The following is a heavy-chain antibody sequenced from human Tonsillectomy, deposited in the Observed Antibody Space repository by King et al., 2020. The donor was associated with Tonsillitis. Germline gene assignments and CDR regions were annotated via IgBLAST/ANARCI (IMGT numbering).Heavy chain of an antibody. CDR3: AREFRLGWVVVTVGV. CDR1: GFTFSSYS. J-gene: IGHJ6*02. Sequence: VQLVESGGGLVQPGGSLRLSCAASGFTFSSYSMNWVRQAPGKGLEWVSYISSSSSTISYADSVKGRFTISRDNAKNSLYLQMSSLRDEDTAVYYCAREFRLGWVVVTVGVWGQGTTVTVSS. CDR2: ISSSSSTI. V-gene: IGHV3-48*02. D-gene: IGHD2-15*01.